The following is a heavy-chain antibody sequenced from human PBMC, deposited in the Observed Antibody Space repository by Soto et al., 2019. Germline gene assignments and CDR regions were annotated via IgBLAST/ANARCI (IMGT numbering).Heavy chain of an antibody. CDR3: GHRGPLNSGWNGGYFDC. CDR1: GGSISSGGYS. Sequence: PSETLSLTCAVSGGSISSGGYSWSWIRQPPGKGLEWIGYIYHSGSTYYNPSLKSRVTISVDRAKNQVVLTMTNMDPMDTATYYCGHRGPLNSGWNGGYFDCWGQGILVTVSS. V-gene: IGHV4-30-2*02. J-gene: IGHJ4*02. D-gene: IGHD6-19*01. CDR2: IYHSGST.